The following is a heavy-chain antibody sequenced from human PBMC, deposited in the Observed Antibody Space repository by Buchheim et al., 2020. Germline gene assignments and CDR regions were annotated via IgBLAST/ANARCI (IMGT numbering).Heavy chain of an antibody. CDR1: GFAFSDYS. CDR2: ISSSSSII. Sequence: EVQLVESGGGLVKPGGSLKLSCTGSGFAFSDYSMNWVRQAPGKGLEWVSSISSSSSIIYYADSVKGGFTISRDHAKTSLYLQMNSLRVEDTAVYFCGTVGFWSGYPDYWGQGTL. V-gene: IGHV3-21*01. CDR3: GTVGFWSGYPDY. D-gene: IGHD3-3*01. J-gene: IGHJ4*02.